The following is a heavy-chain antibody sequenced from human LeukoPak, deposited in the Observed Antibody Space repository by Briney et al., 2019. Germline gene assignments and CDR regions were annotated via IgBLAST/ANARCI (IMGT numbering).Heavy chain of an antibody. V-gene: IGHV1-69*13. CDR3: AREGYSSSSRNFDY. D-gene: IGHD6-6*01. CDR2: IIPIFGTA. J-gene: IGHJ4*02. CDR1: GGTFSSYA. Sequence: ASVKVSCKASGGTFSSYAISWVRQAPGQGLEWMGGIIPIFGTANYAQKFQGRVTITADESTSTAYMELSSLRSEDTAVYYCAREGYSSSSRNFDYWGQGTLVTVSS.